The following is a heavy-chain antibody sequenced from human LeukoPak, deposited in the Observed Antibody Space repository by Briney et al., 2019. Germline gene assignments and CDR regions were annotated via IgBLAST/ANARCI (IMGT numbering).Heavy chain of an antibody. D-gene: IGHD4-17*01. CDR2: ISSSSSYI. CDR3: ARDRLIYGVYGDAFDI. Sequence: PGGSLRLSCAASGFTFSRYSMHGVRQAPGKGLEWVSSISSSSSYIYYADSVKGRFTISRDNAKTSLYLQMNSLRAEDTAVYYCARDRLIYGVYGDAFDIWGQGTMVTVSS. V-gene: IGHV3-21*01. J-gene: IGHJ3*02. CDR1: GFTFSRYS.